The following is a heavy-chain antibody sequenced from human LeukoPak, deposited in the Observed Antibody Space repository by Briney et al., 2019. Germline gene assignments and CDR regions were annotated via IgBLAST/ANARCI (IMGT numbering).Heavy chain of an antibody. D-gene: IGHD1-26*01. V-gene: IGHV3-30*04. Sequence: SGGSLRLSCAASGFTFSTYAMHWVRQAPGKGLEWVAVISYDVSKTYYADSVKGRFTISRDNSKSTLYLQMNSLRAEDTAVYYCARDFSRGSYKGRDYYMDVWGKGTTVTVSS. CDR1: GFTFSTYA. J-gene: IGHJ6*03. CDR3: ARDFSRGSYKGRDYYMDV. CDR2: ISYDVSKT.